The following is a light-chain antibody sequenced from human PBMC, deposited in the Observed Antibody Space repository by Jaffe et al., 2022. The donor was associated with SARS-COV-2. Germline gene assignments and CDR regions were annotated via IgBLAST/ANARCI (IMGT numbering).Light chain of an antibody. CDR3: QQRSNWG. Sequence: ETVLTQSPATLSLSPTERATLSCRASQSVSTYLAWYQKKPGQPPRLLIYDASKRATGIPARFSGSGSGTDFTLTISSLEPEDFAVYYCQQRSNWGFGQGTKLEIK. CDR1: QSVSTY. V-gene: IGKV3-11*01. J-gene: IGKJ2*03. CDR2: DAS.